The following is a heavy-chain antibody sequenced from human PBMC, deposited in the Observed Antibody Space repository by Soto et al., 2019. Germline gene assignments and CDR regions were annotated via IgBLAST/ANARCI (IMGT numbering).Heavy chain of an antibody. CDR1: GFSLSTGGRG. Sequence: SGPTLVNPTQTLTLTCSFSGFSLSTGGRGVGWIRQPPGKALEWLALIYWNDDKRYSPSLNNRLTITKDTSKNQVVLTLTNMDPVDTATYYCAHRGYGNYPRDNWFDPWGQGTLVTVSS. CDR3: AHRGYGNYPRDNWFDP. V-gene: IGHV2-5*01. CDR2: IYWNDDK. J-gene: IGHJ5*02. D-gene: IGHD4-17*01.